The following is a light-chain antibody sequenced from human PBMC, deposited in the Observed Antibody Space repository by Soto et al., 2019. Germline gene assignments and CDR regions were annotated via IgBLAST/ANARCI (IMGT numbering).Light chain of an antibody. Sequence: QSALTQPASVSGPPGQSITISCTGTSSDVAFYNHVSWYQQHPGKAPKLIIYEVTDRPSGVSNRFSGSKSGNTDSLTISGIQAEDEAEYYCSSYTNINTRACVFGTGTKVTVL. CDR2: EVT. V-gene: IGLV2-14*01. CDR3: SSYTNINTRACV. J-gene: IGLJ1*01. CDR1: SSDVAFYNH.